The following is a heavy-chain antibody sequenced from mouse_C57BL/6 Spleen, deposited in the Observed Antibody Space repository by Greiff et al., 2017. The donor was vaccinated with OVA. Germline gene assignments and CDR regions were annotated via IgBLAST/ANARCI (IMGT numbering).Heavy chain of an antibody. Sequence: QVQLQQPGAELVRPGSSVKLSCKASGYTFTSYWMHWVKQRPIQGLEWIGNIDPSDSENHYNQKFKDKATLTVDKSSSTAYMQLSNLTSEDSAVYYGTISPGGGTHYWGQGTTLTVSS. V-gene: IGHV1-52*01. CDR1: GYTFTSYW. J-gene: IGHJ2*01. D-gene: IGHD2-14*01. CDR2: IDPSDSEN. CDR3: TISPGGGTHY.